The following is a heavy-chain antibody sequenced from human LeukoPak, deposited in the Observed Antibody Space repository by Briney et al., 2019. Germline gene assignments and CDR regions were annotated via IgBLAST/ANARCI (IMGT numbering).Heavy chain of an antibody. CDR3: AKNADRGAYCRGGSCYPYYYYYMDV. D-gene: IGHD2-15*01. CDR2: ISHTGGSP. CDR1: VITFSSYG. J-gene: IGHJ6*03. Sequence: GGSLRLFCAASVITFSSYGMSWVRQVPGKGLEGVSSISHTGGSPYYADSVKGRFTVSREKSKNTLYLQMNSLTVEDTAIYYCAKNADRGAYCRGGSCYPYYYYYMDVWGTGTTVTISS. V-gene: IGHV3-23*01.